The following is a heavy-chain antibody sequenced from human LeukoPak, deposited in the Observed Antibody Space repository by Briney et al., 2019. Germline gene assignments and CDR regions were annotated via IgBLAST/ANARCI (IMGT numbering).Heavy chain of an antibody. CDR2: IKQDGSEK. D-gene: IGHD6-19*01. CDR3: ASDSSGWSQLKDY. V-gene: IGHV3-7*01. Sequence: GGSLRLSCAASGFTFSSYWMSWVRQAPGKGLEWVANIKQDGSEKYYVDSVKGRFTISRDNAKNSLYLQMNSLRAEDTAVYYCASDSSGWSQLKDYWGQGTTVTVSS. J-gene: IGHJ4*02. CDR1: GFTFSSYW.